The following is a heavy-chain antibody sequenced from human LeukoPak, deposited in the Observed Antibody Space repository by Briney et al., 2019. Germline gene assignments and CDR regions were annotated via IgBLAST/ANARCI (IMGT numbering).Heavy chain of an antibody. V-gene: IGHV3-7*01. CDR2: IKQDGSEK. J-gene: IGHJ4*02. Sequence: GGSLRLSCAASGFTFSSYWMSWVRQAPGKGLEWVANIKQDGSEKYYVDSVKGRFTISRDNAKNSLYLQMNSLRAEDTAVYYCARTNGYSYGYAFDYWGQGTLVTVSS. CDR3: ARTNGYSYGYAFDY. CDR1: GFTFSSYW. D-gene: IGHD5-18*01.